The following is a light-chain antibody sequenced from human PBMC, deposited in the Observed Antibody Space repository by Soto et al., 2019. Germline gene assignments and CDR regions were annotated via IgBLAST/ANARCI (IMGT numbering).Light chain of an antibody. CDR2: GGS. CDR3: QQYSSSRT. CDR1: QSVSSNH. J-gene: IGKJ1*01. V-gene: IGKV3-20*01. Sequence: DIVLTQSPGTLSLSPGERATLSCRASQSVSSNHLAWYQQKPGQAPRLLIYGGSSRATGIPVRFSGSGSETDFTLTITRLEPEDFAVYYCQQYSSSRTFDQGTKVDIK.